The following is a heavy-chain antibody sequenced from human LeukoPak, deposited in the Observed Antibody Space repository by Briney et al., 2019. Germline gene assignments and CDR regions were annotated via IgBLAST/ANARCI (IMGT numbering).Heavy chain of an antibody. J-gene: IGHJ4*02. CDR2: INHSGST. Sequence: SETLSLTCAVYGGSFSGYYWSWIRQPPGKGLEWIGEINHSGSTNYNPSLKSRVTISVDTSKNQFSLKLSSVTAADTAVYYCARDQYYFDYRGQGTLVTVSS. CDR1: GGSFSGYY. D-gene: IGHD2-2*01. V-gene: IGHV4-34*01. CDR3: ARDQYYFDY.